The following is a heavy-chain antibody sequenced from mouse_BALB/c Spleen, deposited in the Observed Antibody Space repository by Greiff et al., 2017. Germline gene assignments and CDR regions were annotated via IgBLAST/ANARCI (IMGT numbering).Heavy chain of an antibody. CDR3: TSGRLRYGNFFDY. Sequence: QVQLKQSGAELMKPGASVKISCKATGYTFSSYWIEWVKQRPGHGLEWIGEILPGSGSTNYNEKFKGKATFTADTSSNTAYMQLSSLTSEDSAVYYCTSGRLRYGNFFDYWGQGTTLTVSS. D-gene: IGHD2-10*02. CDR1: GYTFSSYW. J-gene: IGHJ2*01. CDR2: ILPGSGST. V-gene: IGHV1-9*01.